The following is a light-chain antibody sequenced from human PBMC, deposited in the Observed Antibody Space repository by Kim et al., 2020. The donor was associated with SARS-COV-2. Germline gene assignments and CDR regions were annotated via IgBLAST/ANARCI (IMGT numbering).Light chain of an antibody. Sequence: SYELTQPPSVSVAPGQTARITCGGNNIGGHSVHWYQQKPGQAPVLVIYYDSDRPSGIPERFSGSKAATTATLTISRVEAVDEADYYCQVWDTDTDDYVFG. V-gene: IGLV3-21*01. CDR1: NIGGHS. CDR2: YDS. J-gene: IGLJ1*01. CDR3: QVWDTDTDDYV.